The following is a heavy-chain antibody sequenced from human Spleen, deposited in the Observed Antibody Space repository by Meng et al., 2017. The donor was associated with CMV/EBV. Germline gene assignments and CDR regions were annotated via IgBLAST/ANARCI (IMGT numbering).Heavy chain of an antibody. CDR2: ISSSSSYI. CDR3: AMILTSRTFPDATD. D-gene: IGHD2-2*01. CDR1: GFTFSSYS. J-gene: IGHJ4*02. Sequence: GESLKISCAASGFTFSSYSMNWVRQAPGKGLEWVSSISSSSSYIYYADSVKGRFTISRDNAKNSLYLQMNSLRAEDAAVYYCAMILTSRTFPDATDWGQGTLVTVSS. V-gene: IGHV3-21*01.